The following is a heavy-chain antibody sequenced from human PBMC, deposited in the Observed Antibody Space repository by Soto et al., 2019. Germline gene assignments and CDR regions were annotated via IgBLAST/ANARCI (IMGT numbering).Heavy chain of an antibody. Sequence: GGSLRLSCAASGFTFSSSTMSWVRQAPGKGLEWVSAIIDSGGYTYYADSVKGRSTISRDNSKNTLYLQMNSLRAEDTALYYCAKETYYYYGMDVWGQGTTVTVSS. CDR3: AKETYYYYGMDV. J-gene: IGHJ6*02. V-gene: IGHV3-23*01. CDR1: GFTFSSST. CDR2: IIDSGGYT.